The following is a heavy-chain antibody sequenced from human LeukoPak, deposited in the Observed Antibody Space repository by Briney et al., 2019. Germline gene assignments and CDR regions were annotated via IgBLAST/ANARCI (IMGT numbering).Heavy chain of an antibody. CDR1: GFTFSTYG. J-gene: IGHJ4*02. CDR2: ISGFGGST. V-gene: IGHV3-23*01. CDR3: AKMPRGSDPGY. Sequence: GGTLRLSCAASGFTFSTYGMSWVRQAPGKGLEWVSGISGFGGSTYYADSVKGRFTISRDNSKNTLYLQMNSLRAEDTAVYYCAKMPRGSDPGYWGQGTLVTVSS. D-gene: IGHD3-10*01.